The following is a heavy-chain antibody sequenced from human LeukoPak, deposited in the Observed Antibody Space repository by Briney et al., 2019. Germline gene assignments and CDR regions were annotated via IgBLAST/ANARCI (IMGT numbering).Heavy chain of an antibody. Sequence: GGSLRLSCAASGFTFSSYGMHWVRQAPGKGLEWVAVIWYDGSNKYYADSVKGRFTISRDNSKNTLYLQMNSLRAEDTAVYYCAREGDGYAFDYWGQGTLVTVSS. CDR3: AREGDGYAFDY. CDR1: GFTFSSYG. J-gene: IGHJ4*02. D-gene: IGHD5-24*01. CDR2: IWYDGSNK. V-gene: IGHV3-33*01.